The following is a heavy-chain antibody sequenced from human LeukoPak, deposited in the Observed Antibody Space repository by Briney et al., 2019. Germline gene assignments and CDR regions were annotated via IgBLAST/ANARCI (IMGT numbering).Heavy chain of an antibody. Sequence: ASVRVSCKASGYTLTDYYMHWVRQAPGQGLEWIGWINPNSGGTNYAQKFQGRVTMTRDTSISTAYMELSRLGSDDTAVYYCARDPFWNGDAFDVWGQGTMVTVSS. CDR1: GYTLTDYY. J-gene: IGHJ3*01. CDR2: INPNSGGT. V-gene: IGHV1-2*02. CDR3: ARDPFWNGDAFDV. D-gene: IGHD3-3*01.